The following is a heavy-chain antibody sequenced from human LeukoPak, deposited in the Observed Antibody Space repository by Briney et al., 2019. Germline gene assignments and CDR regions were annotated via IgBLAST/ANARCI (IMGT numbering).Heavy chain of an antibody. V-gene: IGHV3-21*01. J-gene: IGHJ4*02. D-gene: IGHD2-21*02. CDR2: ISVSSSYI. CDR3: ARACGGDCYLSDY. CDR1: GFTFSSYS. Sequence: GGSLRLSCAAFGFTFSSYSMNWVRQAPGKGLEWVSSISVSSSYIYYADSVKGRFIISRDNAKNSLYLQLNSLRVEDTAVYYCARACGGDCYLSDYWGQGTLVTVSS.